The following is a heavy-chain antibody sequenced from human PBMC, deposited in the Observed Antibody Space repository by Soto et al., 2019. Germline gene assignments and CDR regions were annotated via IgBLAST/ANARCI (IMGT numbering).Heavy chain of an antibody. Sequence: PRPSSTPSRFSFLCHATTQFRKALGTGLEWVGFIRSKAYGGTTEYAASVKGRFTISRDDSKSIAYLQMNSLKTEDTAVYYCTRESPNYYDSSGYYNNWFDPWGQGT. V-gene: IGHV3-49*03. J-gene: IGHJ5*02. CDR3: TRESPNYYDSSGYYNNWFDP. D-gene: IGHD3-22*01. CDR2: IRSKAYGGTT. CDR1: RFSFLCHA.